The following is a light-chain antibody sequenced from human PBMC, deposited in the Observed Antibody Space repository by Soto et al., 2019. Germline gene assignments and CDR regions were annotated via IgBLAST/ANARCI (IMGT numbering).Light chain of an antibody. CDR3: QQYDNWPPKT. V-gene: IGKV3D-15*01. CDR1: QSVSSK. Sequence: EIVLTQSLATLSVYPVARATLSCRPSQSVSSKLAWYQQKPGQAPRLLIYGASTRATGIPPRFSGGGSGTEFTLTLSSLQSEDVGVYYWQQYDNWPPKTFGGGTK. J-gene: IGKJ4*01. CDR2: GAS.